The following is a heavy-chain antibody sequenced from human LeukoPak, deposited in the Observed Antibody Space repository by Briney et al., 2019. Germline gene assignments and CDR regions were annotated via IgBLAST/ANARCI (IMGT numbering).Heavy chain of an antibody. V-gene: IGHV4-34*01. D-gene: IGHD6-19*01. CDR2: INHSGST. Sequence: PSETLSLTCAVYGGSFSGYYWSWIRQPPGKGLEWIGEINHSGSTNYNPSLKSRVTISVDTSKNQFSLKLSSVTAADTAVYYCARGGIAVQSAFDIWGQGTMVTVSS. J-gene: IGHJ3*02. CDR3: ARGGIAVQSAFDI. CDR1: GGSFSGYY.